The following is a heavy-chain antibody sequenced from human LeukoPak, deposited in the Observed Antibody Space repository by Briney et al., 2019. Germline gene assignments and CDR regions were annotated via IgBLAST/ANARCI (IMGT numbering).Heavy chain of an antibody. J-gene: IGHJ5*02. CDR2: INSNSGGT. CDR1: GYTFTGYY. V-gene: IGHV1-2*02. Sequence: ASVKVSCKASGYTFTGYYMHWVRQAPGQGLEWMGWINSNSGGTNYAQKFQGRVTMTRDTSISTAYMELSRLRSDDTAVYYCARVGCSSTSCYDGYNWFDPWGQGTLVTVSS. CDR3: ARVGCSSTSCYDGYNWFDP. D-gene: IGHD2-2*01.